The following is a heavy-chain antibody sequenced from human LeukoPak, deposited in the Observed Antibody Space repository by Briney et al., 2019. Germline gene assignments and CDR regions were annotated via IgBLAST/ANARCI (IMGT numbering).Heavy chain of an antibody. CDR2: IRYDGSNK. J-gene: IGHJ4*02. CDR1: GFTFSSYG. V-gene: IGHV3-30*02. CDR3: AKMCPLLSSTSCYNY. D-gene: IGHD2-2*02. Sequence: GGSLRLSCAASGFTFSSYGMHWVRQAPGKGLEWVAFIRYDGSNKYYADSAKGRFTISRDNSKNTLYLQMNSLRAEDTAVYYCAKMCPLLSSTSCYNYWGQGTLVTVSS.